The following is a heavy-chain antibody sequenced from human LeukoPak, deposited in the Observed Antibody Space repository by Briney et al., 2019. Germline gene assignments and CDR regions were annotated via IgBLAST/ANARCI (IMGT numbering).Heavy chain of an antibody. V-gene: IGHV1-8*01. J-gene: IGHJ4*02. CDR2: MNPNSGNT. Sequence: GASVKVSCKASGYTFTSYDINWVRQATGQGLEWMGWMNPNSGNTGYAQKFQGRVTMTEDTSTDTAYMELSSLRSEDTAVYYCATDNYYDSSGQGTFDYWGQGTLVTVSS. CDR3: ATDNYYDSSGQGTFDY. D-gene: IGHD3-22*01. CDR1: GYTFTSYD.